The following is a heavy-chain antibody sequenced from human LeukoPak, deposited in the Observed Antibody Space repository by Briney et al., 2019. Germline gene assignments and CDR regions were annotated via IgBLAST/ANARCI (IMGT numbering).Heavy chain of an antibody. CDR3: ARDGPDGVDY. J-gene: IGHJ4*02. V-gene: IGHV4-59*01. CDR1: GGSISSYY. D-gene: IGHD1-14*01. Sequence: SGTLSLTCTVSGGSISSYYWSWIRQPPGKGLEWIGYIYYSGSTNYNPSLKSRVTISVDTSKNQFSLKLSSVTAADTAVYYCARDGPDGVDYWGQGTLVTVSS. CDR2: IYYSGST.